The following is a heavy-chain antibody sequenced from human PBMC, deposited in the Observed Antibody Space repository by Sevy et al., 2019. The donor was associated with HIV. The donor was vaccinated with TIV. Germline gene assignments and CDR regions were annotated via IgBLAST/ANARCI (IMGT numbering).Heavy chain of an antibody. J-gene: IGHJ6*02. Sequence: GGSLRLSCKGSGYSFTSYWIGWVRQMPGKGLEWMGIIYPGDSDTGYSPSFQGQVTISAAKSISTAYLQWSSLKASDTAMYYCARLRGDNYYYGMDVWGQGTTVTVSS. V-gene: IGHV5-51*01. CDR2: IYPGDSDT. CDR1: GYSFTSYW. D-gene: IGHD7-27*01. CDR3: ARLRGDNYYYGMDV.